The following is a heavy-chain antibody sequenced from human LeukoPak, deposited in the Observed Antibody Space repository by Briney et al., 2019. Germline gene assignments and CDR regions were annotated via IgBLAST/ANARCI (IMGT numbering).Heavy chain of an antibody. Sequence: PSETLSLTCTVSGGSISSYYWSWIRQPPGKGLEWIGYIYYSGSTNYNPSLKSRVTISVDTSKNQFSLKLSSVTAADTAVYYCARAARRMRYFDLWGRGTLVTVSS. D-gene: IGHD6-6*01. CDR3: ARAARRMRYFDL. CDR2: IYYSGST. CDR1: GGSISSYY. J-gene: IGHJ2*01. V-gene: IGHV4-59*12.